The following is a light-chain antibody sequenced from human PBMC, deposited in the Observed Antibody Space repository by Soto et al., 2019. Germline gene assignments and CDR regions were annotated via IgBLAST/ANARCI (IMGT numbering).Light chain of an antibody. J-gene: IGKJ1*01. CDR1: HSVSSSY. V-gene: IGKV3-20*01. CDR2: GAS. Sequence: EIVLTQSPGTLSLSPGERATLSCRASHSVSSSYLAWYKQKPCQAPRLLIYGASSRATGIPDRFSGSGSGTDFTITISRLEPEDFAVYYCQQDGSSPPWTFGQGTKVEIK. CDR3: QQDGSSPPWT.